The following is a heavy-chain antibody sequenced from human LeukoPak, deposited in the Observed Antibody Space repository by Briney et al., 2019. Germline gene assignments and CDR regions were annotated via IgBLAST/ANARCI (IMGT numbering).Heavy chain of an antibody. D-gene: IGHD5-12*01. Sequence: PGGALRLSCAASGFIFSNYAMHWVRQAPGKGREYVSAISASDGSTYYASSVKGRFTISRDNSKSILYLQMGSLRDEDMAVYYCAREERGLAIDYWGQGTLVTVCS. CDR1: GFIFSNYA. CDR2: ISASDGST. CDR3: AREERGLAIDY. J-gene: IGHJ4*02. V-gene: IGHV3-64*01.